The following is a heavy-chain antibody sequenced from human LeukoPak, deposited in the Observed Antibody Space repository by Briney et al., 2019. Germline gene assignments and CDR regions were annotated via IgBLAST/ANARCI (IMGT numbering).Heavy chain of an antibody. V-gene: IGHV3-23*01. Sequence: PGVSLRLSCAASGFTFSSYAMSWVRQAPGKGLEWVSGISGSGGSTYYADSVEGRFTISRDNSKNTLYLQMNSLRAEDTAVYYCAKPRGYCSGGSCYSYYYYGMDVWGQGTTVTVSS. CDR2: ISGSGGST. J-gene: IGHJ6*02. CDR3: AKPRGYCSGGSCYSYYYYGMDV. D-gene: IGHD2-15*01. CDR1: GFTFSSYA.